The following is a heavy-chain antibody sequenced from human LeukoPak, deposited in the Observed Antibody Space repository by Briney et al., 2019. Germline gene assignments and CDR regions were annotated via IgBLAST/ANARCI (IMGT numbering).Heavy chain of an antibody. CDR1: GFAFSSYG. Sequence: PGGSLRLSCAVSGFAFSSYGMHWVRQAPGKGLEWVAIIWYDGSDKYCGDSVKGRFTISRDNSKNTLYLQMNSLRAEDTAVYYCTILAVASDFDYWGQGTLVTVSS. V-gene: IGHV3-33*01. D-gene: IGHD6-19*01. CDR2: IWYDGSDK. CDR3: TILAVASDFDY. J-gene: IGHJ4*02.